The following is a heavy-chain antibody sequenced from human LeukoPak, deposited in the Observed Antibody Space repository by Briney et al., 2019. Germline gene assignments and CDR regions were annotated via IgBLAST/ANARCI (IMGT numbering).Heavy chain of an antibody. CDR2: ISANGGST. V-gene: IGHV3-64*01. CDR3: ARDGSNWDFDY. D-gene: IGHD6-13*01. Sequence: QPGGSLRLSCAASGFTFSGYPMHWVSQAPGKGLEYLSGISANGGSTYYANSVKGRFTISRDNSKNTLYLQMGSLRPEDMAVYYCARDGSNWDFDYWGQGTLVTVSS. CDR1: GFTFSGYP. J-gene: IGHJ4*02.